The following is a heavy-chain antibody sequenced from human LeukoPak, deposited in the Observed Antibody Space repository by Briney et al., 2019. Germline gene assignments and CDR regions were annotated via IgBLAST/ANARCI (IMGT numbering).Heavy chain of an antibody. CDR2: ISWNSGSI. J-gene: IGHJ4*02. Sequence: GGSLRLSCAASGFTFDDYAMPWVRQAPGKGLEWVSGISWNSGSIGYADSVKGRFTISRDNAKNSLYLQMNSLRAEDTALYYCAKADYYDSSGYPPDYWGQGTLVTVSS. CDR3: AKADYYDSSGYPPDY. V-gene: IGHV3-9*01. CDR1: GFTFDDYA. D-gene: IGHD3-22*01.